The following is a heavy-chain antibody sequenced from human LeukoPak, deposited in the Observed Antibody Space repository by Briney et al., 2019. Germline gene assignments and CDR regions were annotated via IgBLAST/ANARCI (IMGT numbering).Heavy chain of an antibody. J-gene: IGHJ4*02. V-gene: IGHV3-7*01. Sequence: PGGSLRLSCAASGFTFSSYWMSWVRQAPGKGLEWVANIKQDGSEKYYVDSVKGRFTTSRDNAKNSLYLQMNSLRAEDTAVYYCARLVLLWFGELDYWGQGTLVTVSS. CDR2: IKQDGSEK. CDR3: ARLVLLWFGELDY. D-gene: IGHD3-10*01. CDR1: GFTFSSYW.